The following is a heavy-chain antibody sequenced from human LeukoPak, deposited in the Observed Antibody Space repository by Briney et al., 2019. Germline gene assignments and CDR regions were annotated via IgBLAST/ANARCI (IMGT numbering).Heavy chain of an antibody. J-gene: IGHJ6*02. D-gene: IGHD6-13*01. Sequence: GGSLRLSCAASGFTFSSYAMHWVRQAPGKGLEWVAVISYDGSNKYYADSVKGRFTISRDNSKNTLYLQMNSLKAEDTAVYYCARDPSYSSRRGFYGVDVWGQGTTVTVSS. CDR1: GFTFSSYA. CDR3: ARDPSYSSRRGFYGVDV. CDR2: ISYDGSNK. V-gene: IGHV3-30-3*01.